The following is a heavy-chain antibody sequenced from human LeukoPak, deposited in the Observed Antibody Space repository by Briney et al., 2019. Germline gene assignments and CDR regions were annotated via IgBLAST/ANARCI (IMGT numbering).Heavy chain of an antibody. D-gene: IGHD2-2*01. J-gene: IGHJ4*02. CDR3: ARADPYQLLSPFDY. CDR2: ISSSGSTI. Sequence: PGGSLRLSCAASGFTFSDYYMSWIRQAPGKGLEWVSYISSSGSTIYYADSVKGRFTISRDNAKNSLYLQMNSLRAEDTAVYYCARADPYQLLSPFDYWGQGTLVTASS. V-gene: IGHV3-11*01. CDR1: GFTFSDYY.